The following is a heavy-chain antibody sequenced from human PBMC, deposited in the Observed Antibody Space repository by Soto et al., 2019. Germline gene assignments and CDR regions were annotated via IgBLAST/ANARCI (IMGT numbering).Heavy chain of an antibody. Sequence: PSETLSLTCAVYGGSFIGYYCIFIRQPPVKGLEWIVEINHSGSTNYNPSLKSRVTISVDTSKNQFSLKLSSVTAADTAVYYCARGPVAGRDYWGQGTLVTVSS. J-gene: IGHJ4*02. D-gene: IGHD6-19*01. CDR3: ARGPVAGRDY. CDR1: GGSFIGYY. V-gene: IGHV4-34*01. CDR2: INHSGST.